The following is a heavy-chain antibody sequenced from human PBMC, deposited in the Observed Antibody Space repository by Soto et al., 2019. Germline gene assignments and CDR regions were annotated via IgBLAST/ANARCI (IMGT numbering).Heavy chain of an antibody. D-gene: IGHD2-21*01. J-gene: IGHJ4*02. V-gene: IGHV1-46*01. CDR3: ARETSDFDH. CDR1: GYTFTTCY. Sequence: QVQLVQSGADVKKPGDSVNISCTTSGYTFTTCYIHWLRQAPGQGLEWMAFVNPADGTTTYAQQFQGRVAVTRDTSTNTVYMGLSSLTSEDTAMYYCARETSDFDHWGQGTQVTIFS. CDR2: VNPADGTT.